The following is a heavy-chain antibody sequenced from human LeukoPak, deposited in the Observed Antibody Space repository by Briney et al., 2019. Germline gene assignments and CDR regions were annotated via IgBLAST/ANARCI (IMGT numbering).Heavy chain of an antibody. CDR1: GGSISSGGYY. D-gene: IGHD4-17*01. CDR2: IYHSGST. V-gene: IGHV4-30-2*01. Sequence: SQTLSLTCTVSGGSISSGGYYWSWIRQPPGKGLEWIGYIYHSGSTYYNPSLKSRVTISVDRSKNQFSLKLNSVTAADTAVYYCAGHPDYGDYGRYYYGMDVWGQGTTVTVSS. CDR3: AGHPDYGDYGRYYYGMDV. J-gene: IGHJ6*02.